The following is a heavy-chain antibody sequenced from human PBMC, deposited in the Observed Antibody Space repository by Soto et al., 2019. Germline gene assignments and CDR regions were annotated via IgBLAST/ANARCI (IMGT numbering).Heavy chain of an antibody. CDR2: IYYSGST. Sequence: SEPLSLTCTVSGGSVSSGSYYWSWIRQPPGKGLEWIGYIYYSGSTNYNPSLKSRVTISVDTSKNQFSLKLSSVTAADTAVYYCARAGYDWAVDYWGQGTLVTVSS. CDR3: ARAGYDWAVDY. J-gene: IGHJ4*02. D-gene: IGHD5-12*01. CDR1: GGSVSSGSYY. V-gene: IGHV4-61*01.